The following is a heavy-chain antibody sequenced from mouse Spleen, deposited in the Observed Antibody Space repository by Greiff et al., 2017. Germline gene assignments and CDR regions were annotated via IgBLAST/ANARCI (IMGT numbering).Heavy chain of an antibody. CDR1: GFPFSSYA. J-gene: IGHJ3*01. Sequence: EVQLVESGGGLVKPGGSLKLSCAASGFPFSSYAMSWVRQTPEKRLEWVATISDGGSYTYYPDNVQGRFTISRDNAKNNLYLQMSHLKSEDTAMYYCARDRKPVAYWGQGTLVTVSA. CDR2: ISDGGSYT. V-gene: IGHV5-4*01. CDR3: ARDRKPVAY.